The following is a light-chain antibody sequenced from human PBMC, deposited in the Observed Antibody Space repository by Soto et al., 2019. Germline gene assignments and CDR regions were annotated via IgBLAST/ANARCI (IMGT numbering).Light chain of an antibody. CDR1: QTISNF. Sequence: DIQMTQSRSSLSASVGDRVTITCRASQTISNFLSWYQQKPGKAPKLLIYAASGLQSDAPSRFSAGGSGTDFTLNITSLQPEDFATYFCQQSFSTPRTFGQGTKVDIK. J-gene: IGKJ1*01. CDR3: QQSFSTPRT. CDR2: AAS. V-gene: IGKV1-39*01.